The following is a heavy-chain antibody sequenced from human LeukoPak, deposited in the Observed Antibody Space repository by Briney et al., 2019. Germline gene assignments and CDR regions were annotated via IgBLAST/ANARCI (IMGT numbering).Heavy chain of an antibody. CDR2: ISSSSSYI. J-gene: IGHJ6*02. Sequence: GGSLRLSCAACGFTFSSCSMNWVRRAPGKGLEWVSSISSSSSYIYYADSVKGRFTISRDNAKNSLYLQMNSLRAEDTAVYYCARDDPIVVVPAAREGWLAVAERAPRPHGMDVWGQGTTVTVSS. CDR1: GFTFSSCS. V-gene: IGHV3-21*01. CDR3: ARDDPIVVVPAAREGWLAVAERAPRPHGMDV. D-gene: IGHD2-2*01.